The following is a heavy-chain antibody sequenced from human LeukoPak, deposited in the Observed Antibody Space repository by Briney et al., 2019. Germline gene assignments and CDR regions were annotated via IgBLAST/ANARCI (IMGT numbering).Heavy chain of an antibody. D-gene: IGHD6-19*01. CDR2: ISGSGAST. V-gene: IGHV3-23*01. J-gene: IGHJ4*02. CDR3: AKNQGQWLVPVDY. Sequence: GGSLRLSCVASGFTFSSYALNWVRQTPGKGLEWVSTISGSGASTYYADAVRGRFTISRDNSRNTLQLQMNSLRAEDTALYYCAKNQGQWLVPVDYWGQGTLVTVSS. CDR1: GFTFSSYA.